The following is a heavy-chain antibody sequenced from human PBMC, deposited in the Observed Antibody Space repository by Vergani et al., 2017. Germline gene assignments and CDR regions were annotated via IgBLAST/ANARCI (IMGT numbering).Heavy chain of an antibody. CDR1: GYTFSNYY. CDR3: ARGDYGILTGYRY. CDR2: INPSGGHT. Sequence: QVQVVQSGAEVKKSGASVKVSCKTSGYTFSNYYMHWVRQALGQGLEWMVIINPSGGHTNYAQKFQGRVTMTRDTSTSTVYMELSSLRSEDTAIYYCARGDYGILTGYRYWGQGTLVTVSA. J-gene: IGHJ4*02. V-gene: IGHV1-46*03. D-gene: IGHD3-9*01.